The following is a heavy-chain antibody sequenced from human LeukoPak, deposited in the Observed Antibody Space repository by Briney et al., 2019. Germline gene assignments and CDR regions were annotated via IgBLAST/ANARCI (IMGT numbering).Heavy chain of an antibody. D-gene: IGHD3-10*01. Sequence: SETLSLTCTVSGGSISSYYWSWIRQPAGKGLEWIGRMYTSGSTNYNHSLKSRFTMSVDTSKIQISLELSSVPAADTAVYFCARGGVLLWFGKLFRNNWFDHWGQGTLVTVSS. J-gene: IGHJ5*02. V-gene: IGHV4-4*07. CDR2: MYTSGST. CDR3: ARGGVLLWFGKLFRNNWFDH. CDR1: GGSISSYY.